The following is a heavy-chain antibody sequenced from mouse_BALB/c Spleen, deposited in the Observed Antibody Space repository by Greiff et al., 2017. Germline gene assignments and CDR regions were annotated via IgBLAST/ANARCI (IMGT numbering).Heavy chain of an antibody. CDR2: IRNKANGYTT. D-gene: IGHD3-1*01. J-gene: IGHJ4*01. CDR3: AREGLRYAMDY. CDR1: GFTFTDYY. V-gene: IGHV7-3*02. Sequence: EVNLVESGGGLVQPGGSLRLSCATSGFTFTDYYMSWVRQPPGKALEWLGFIRNKANGYTTEYSASVKGRFTISRDNSQSILYLQMNTLRAEDSATYYCAREGLRYAMDYWGQGTSVTVSS.